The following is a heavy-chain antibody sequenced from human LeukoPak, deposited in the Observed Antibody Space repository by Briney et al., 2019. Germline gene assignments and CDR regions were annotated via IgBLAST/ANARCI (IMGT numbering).Heavy chain of an antibody. CDR1: GGSFSGYY. Sequence: SETLSLTCAVYGGSFSGYYWSWIRQPPGKGLEWIGGIYHSGSTNYNPSLKSRVTISVDKSKNQFSLKLSSVTAADTAVYYCASISSDKIDYWGQGTLVTVSS. CDR3: ASISSDKIDY. CDR2: IYHSGST. J-gene: IGHJ4*02. V-gene: IGHV4-34*01.